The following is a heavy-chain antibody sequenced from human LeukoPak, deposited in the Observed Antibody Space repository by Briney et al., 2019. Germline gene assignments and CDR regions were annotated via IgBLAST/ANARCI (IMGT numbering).Heavy chain of an antibody. V-gene: IGHV4-4*07. CDR2: INTSGDT. D-gene: IGHD2-2*01. CDR3: ARTLLPATMGAFDI. J-gene: IGHJ3*02. Sequence: SETLSLTCSVSGAFSTNYFWSWLRQPAGKGLEWIGRINTSGDTNYNPSLKSRVTMSVDTSKNQFSLNLSSMTAADTAVYYCARTLLPATMGAFDIWGQGTMVTVSS. CDR1: GAFSTNYF.